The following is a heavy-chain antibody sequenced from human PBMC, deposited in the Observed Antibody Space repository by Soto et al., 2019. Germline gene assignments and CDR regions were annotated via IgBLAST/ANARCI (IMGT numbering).Heavy chain of an antibody. CDR3: ARHARTRPAFDI. Sequence: LGGSLRLSCAVSGFTFSSFWMHWVRQAPWEGLVWVSRINTDGSSTSYADSVKGRFTISRDNAKNTLYLQMNSLRAEDTAVYYCARHARTRPAFDIWGKGTMVTVSS. CDR2: INTDGSST. CDR1: GFTFSSFW. D-gene: IGHD2-8*01. V-gene: IGHV3-74*01. J-gene: IGHJ3*02.